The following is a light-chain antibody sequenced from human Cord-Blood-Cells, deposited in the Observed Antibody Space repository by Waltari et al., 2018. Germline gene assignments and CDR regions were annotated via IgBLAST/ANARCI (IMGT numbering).Light chain of an antibody. CDR2: AGS. Sequence: QSALTQPASVSGSPGQSIPISCTGTSSAVGSYNLVSWYQQHQGKAPNLMIYAGSKRPSGVSNRFSGSKSGNTASLTISGLQAEDEADYYCCSYAGSSTFYVFGTGTKVTVL. J-gene: IGLJ1*01. CDR1: SSAVGSYNL. CDR3: CSYAGSSTFYV. V-gene: IGLV2-23*01.